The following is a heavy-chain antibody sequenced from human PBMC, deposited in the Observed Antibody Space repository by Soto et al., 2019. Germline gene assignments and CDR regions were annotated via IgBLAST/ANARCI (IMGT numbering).Heavy chain of an antibody. D-gene: IGHD2-15*01. CDR2: IYWDDDK. J-gene: IGHJ5*02. CDR3: AYRPLGIVSYFDP. V-gene: IGHV2-5*02. CDR1: GFSLSTTGVG. Sequence: QITLKESGPTLVKPTQTLTLTCTFSGFSLSTTGVGVGWIRQPPGKALEWLALIYWDDDKFYSPSLKSRLTIPKDTPKQQVVLKLPNMDPVDTATYYCAYRPLGIVSYFDPWGQGTRVTVSS.